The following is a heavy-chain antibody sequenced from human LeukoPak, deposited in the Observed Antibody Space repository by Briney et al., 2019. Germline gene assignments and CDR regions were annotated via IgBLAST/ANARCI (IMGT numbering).Heavy chain of an antibody. D-gene: IGHD4-17*01. CDR3: TTVTLRLYGMDV. J-gene: IGHJ6*02. Sequence: GRPLRLSCDASGFTFSNAWMSWVRQAPGKGLEWVGRIKSKTDGGTTDYAAPVKGRFTISRDDSKNTLYLQMNSLKTEDTAVYYCTTVTLRLYGMDVWGQGTTVTVSS. V-gene: IGHV3-15*01. CDR1: GFTFSNAW. CDR2: IKSKTDGGTT.